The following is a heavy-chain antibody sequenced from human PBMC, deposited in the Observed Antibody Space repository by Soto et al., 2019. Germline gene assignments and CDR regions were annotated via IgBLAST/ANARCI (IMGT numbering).Heavy chain of an antibody. J-gene: IGHJ4*02. CDR2: INENSGSL. Sequence: GGSLRLSCAASGFTIGDYAMHWVRQAPGKGLEWISSINENSGSLDYADSVKGRFTISRDNAKNSLYLQMNSLRIEDTALYYCAKDALWSLDFWGQGTLVTVSS. V-gene: IGHV3-9*01. CDR3: AKDALWSLDF. D-gene: IGHD1-1*01. CDR1: GFTIGDYA.